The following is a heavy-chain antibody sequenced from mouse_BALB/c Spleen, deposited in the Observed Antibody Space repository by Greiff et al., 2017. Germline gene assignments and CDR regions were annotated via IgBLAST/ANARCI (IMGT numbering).Heavy chain of an antibody. D-gene: IGHD1-1*01. Sequence: EVKLQESGGGLVQPGGSRKLSCAASGFTFSSFGMHWVRQAPEKGLEWVAYISSGSSTIYYADTVKGRFTISRDNPKNTLFLQMTSLRSEDTAMYYCARSVDRAMDYWGQGTSVTVSS. CDR1: GFTFSSFG. V-gene: IGHV5-17*02. J-gene: IGHJ4*01. CDR2: ISSGSSTI. CDR3: ARSVDRAMDY.